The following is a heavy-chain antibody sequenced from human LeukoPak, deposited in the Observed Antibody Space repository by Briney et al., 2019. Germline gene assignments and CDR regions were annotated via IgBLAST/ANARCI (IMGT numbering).Heavy chain of an antibody. J-gene: IGHJ4*02. D-gene: IGHD2-2*03. CDR3: ARVDIVVVPAARPDLFDY. V-gene: IGHV1-18*01. Sequence: ASVKVSCKTSGYTLNSYGVSWVRQAPGQGPEWMGWISAYNGNTNYAKKLQGRLTLTTDTSTSTVYMELRSLRSDDTAVYYCARVDIVVVPAARPDLFDYWGQGTLVTVSS. CDR1: GYTLNSYG. CDR2: ISAYNGNT.